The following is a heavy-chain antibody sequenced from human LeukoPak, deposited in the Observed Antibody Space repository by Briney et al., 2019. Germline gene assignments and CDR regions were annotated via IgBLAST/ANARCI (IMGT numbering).Heavy chain of an antibody. J-gene: IGHJ3*02. CDR3: ATYSYTGGYYAFDI. V-gene: IGHV5-51*01. Sequence: GESLKISCKGSGYSLTRYWNGWVRPMPGEGLELSGIIYSGDYNTQYAPSFQDHVTISSDKPIPTAYLQWSRLKASDTSMYYCATYSYTGGYYAFDIWGQGTMVTVSS. CDR1: GYSLTRYW. CDR2: IYSGDYNT. D-gene: IGHD3-22*01.